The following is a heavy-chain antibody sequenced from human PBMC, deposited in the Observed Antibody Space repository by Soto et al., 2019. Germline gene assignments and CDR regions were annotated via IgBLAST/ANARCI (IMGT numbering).Heavy chain of an antibody. CDR2: IYYSGST. CDR3: ARRYGDYGYYCYYYYMDV. D-gene: IGHD4-17*01. CDR1: GGSISSSSYY. V-gene: IGHV4-39*01. Sequence: PSETLSLTCTVSGGSISSSSYYWGWIRQPPGKGPEWIGSIYYSGSTYYNPSLKSRVTISVDTSKNQFSLKLSSVTAADTAVYYCARRYGDYGYYCYYYYMDVWGRGTPVTVSS. J-gene: IGHJ6*03.